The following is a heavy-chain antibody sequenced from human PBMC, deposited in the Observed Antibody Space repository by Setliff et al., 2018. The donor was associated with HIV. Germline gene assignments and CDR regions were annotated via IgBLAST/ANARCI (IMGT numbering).Heavy chain of an antibody. V-gene: IGHV3-30*03. CDR3: ARDGFALFGVDYHYMDV. J-gene: IGHJ6*03. D-gene: IGHD3-3*01. Sequence: HLGGSLRLSCATSGFSFSSYGMHWVRQAPGKGLEWVAVISHDGSNKYYADSVKGRFTLSRENSKNTVYVQMNSLRTEDTAVYYCARDGFALFGVDYHYMDVWGKGTTVTVSS. CDR2: ISHDGSNK. CDR1: GFSFSSYG.